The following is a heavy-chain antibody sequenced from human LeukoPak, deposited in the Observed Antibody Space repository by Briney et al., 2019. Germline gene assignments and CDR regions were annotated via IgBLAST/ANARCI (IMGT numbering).Heavy chain of an antibody. Sequence: GGSLRLSCAASGFTVSSNYMSWVRQAPGKGLEWVSVIYSGGSTYYADSVKGRFTISRDNSKNTLYLQMNSLRAEDTAVYYCARSGYSSSWYNFDYWGQGTLVTVSS. D-gene: IGHD6-13*01. V-gene: IGHV3-53*01. CDR1: GFTVSSNY. J-gene: IGHJ4*02. CDR3: ARSGYSSSWYNFDY. CDR2: IYSGGST.